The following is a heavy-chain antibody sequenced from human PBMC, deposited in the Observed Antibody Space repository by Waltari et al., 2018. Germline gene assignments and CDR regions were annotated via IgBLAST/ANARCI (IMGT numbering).Heavy chain of an antibody. V-gene: IGHV4-34*01. CDR2: INHSVDT. CDR1: GGSFTGYY. CDR3: ARLRRSNWSFEV. D-gene: IGHD6-13*01. J-gene: IGHJ4*02. Sequence: QVQLQQWGAGLLEPSETLSVTCAVSGGSFTGYYWTWIRQSPGMGLEWIGEINHSVDTDYNPSLKSRVIISVDTPKRQFSLRLSSVTAADTAVYYCARLRRSNWSFEVWGQGTLVTVSS.